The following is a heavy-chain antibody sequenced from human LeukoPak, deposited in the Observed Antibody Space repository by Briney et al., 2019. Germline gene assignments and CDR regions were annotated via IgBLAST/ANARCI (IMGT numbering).Heavy chain of an antibody. Sequence: GGSLRLSCAASGFTFSSYDMNWVRQAPGKGLEWVSEISGSGGTTYYADSVKGRFTISRDNAKNSLYLQMNSLRAEDTAVYYCAVKFDYWGQGILVTVSS. V-gene: IGHV3-23*01. CDR1: GFTFSSYD. D-gene: IGHD3-16*02. CDR2: ISGSGGTT. J-gene: IGHJ4*02. CDR3: AVKFDY.